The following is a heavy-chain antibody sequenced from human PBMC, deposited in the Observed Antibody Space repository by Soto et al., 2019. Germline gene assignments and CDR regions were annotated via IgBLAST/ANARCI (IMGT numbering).Heavy chain of an antibody. V-gene: IGHV4-39*01. D-gene: IGHD3-10*01. CDR2: IYYSGNT. CDR3: ARQYYFGSGSYYKRPFDF. Sequence: PSETLSLTCTVSGGSISSSSYYWGWIRQPPGKGLEWIGSIYYSGNTYYNPSLKSRVTISVDTAKNQFSLKLSSVTAADTAVYYCARQYYFGSGSYYKRPFDFWGQGTLVTVSS. CDR1: GGSISSSSYY. J-gene: IGHJ4*02.